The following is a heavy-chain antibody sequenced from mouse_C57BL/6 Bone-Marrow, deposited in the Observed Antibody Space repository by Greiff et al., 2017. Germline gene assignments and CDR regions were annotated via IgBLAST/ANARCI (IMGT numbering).Heavy chain of an antibody. CDR3: ARHRYYGSSYGWYFDV. J-gene: IGHJ1*03. CDR2: INSDGGST. D-gene: IGHD1-1*01. CDR1: EYEFPSHD. V-gene: IGHV5-2*03. Sequence: EVKLVESGGGLVQPGESLKLSCESNEYEFPSHDMSWVRKTPEKRLELVAAINSDGGSTYYPDTMERRFIISRDNTKKTLYQQMSSLRSEDTALYYCARHRYYGSSYGWYFDVWGTGTTVTVSS.